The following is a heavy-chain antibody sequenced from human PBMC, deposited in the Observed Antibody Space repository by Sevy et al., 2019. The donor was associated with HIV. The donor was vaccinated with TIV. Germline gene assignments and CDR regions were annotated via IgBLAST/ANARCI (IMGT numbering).Heavy chain of an antibody. CDR1: GFSFSTYR. V-gene: IGHV3-48*01. Sequence: GGSLRLSCGAAGFSFSTYRLNWVRQAPGKGLEWISYISGTSQTIYYADSVKGRFTISRDKANNSLYLRMNSLGAEDTAIYYCARVPLYHYPWYCDHWGQGSLVTVSS. J-gene: IGHJ4*02. D-gene: IGHD2-2*02. CDR3: ARVPLYHYPWYCDH. CDR2: ISGTSQTI.